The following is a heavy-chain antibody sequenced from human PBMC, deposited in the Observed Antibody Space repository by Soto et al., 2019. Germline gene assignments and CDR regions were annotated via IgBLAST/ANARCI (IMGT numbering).Heavy chain of an antibody. CDR1: GYSFTGYY. V-gene: IGHV1-3*01. Sequence: ASVKVSCKASGYSFTGYYIHWLRQAPGQRLEWMGWINAGNGNTKYSQKFQGRVTITRDTSASTAYMELSSLRSEDTAVYYCARGGSLYWYFDLWGRGTLVTVSS. J-gene: IGHJ2*01. CDR3: ARGGSLYWYFDL. D-gene: IGHD1-26*01. CDR2: INAGNGNT.